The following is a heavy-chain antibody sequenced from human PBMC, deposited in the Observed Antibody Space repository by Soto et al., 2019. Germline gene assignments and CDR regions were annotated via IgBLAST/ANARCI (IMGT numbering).Heavy chain of an antibody. CDR1: GGSFNDYY. Sequence: SETLSLTCAVYGVYGGSFNDYYWNWIRQPPGKGLEWIGEINHSGSTNYNPSLKSRVTISVETSKNQFSLKLSSVTAAETAMYYCTRGRYSSGYVDYYYYGLDVWGPGTMVTVSS. J-gene: IGHJ6*02. D-gene: IGHD5-18*01. V-gene: IGHV4-34*01. CDR3: TRGRYSSGYVDYYYYGLDV. CDR2: INHSGST.